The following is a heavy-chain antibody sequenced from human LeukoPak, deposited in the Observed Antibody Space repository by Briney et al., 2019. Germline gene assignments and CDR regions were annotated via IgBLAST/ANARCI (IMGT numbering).Heavy chain of an antibody. V-gene: IGHV3-30*18. D-gene: IGHD3-22*01. Sequence: PGGSLRLSCAASGFTFSSYGMHWVRQAPGKGLEWVAVISYDGSNKYYADSVKGRFTISRDNSKNTLYLQMNSLRAEDTAVYYCAKDYDSSGYYSPGYWGQGTLVTVSS. CDR1: GFTFSSYG. J-gene: IGHJ4*02. CDR2: ISYDGSNK. CDR3: AKDYDSSGYYSPGY.